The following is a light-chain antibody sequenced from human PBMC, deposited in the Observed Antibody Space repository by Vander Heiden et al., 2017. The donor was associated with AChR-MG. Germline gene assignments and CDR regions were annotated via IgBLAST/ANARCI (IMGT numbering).Light chain of an antibody. CDR3: ISYTRKNILA. J-gene: IGLJ2*01. Sequence: QSALTQPPPASGSPGQSVTLPRTGLNSDICPYGPVPWFQQPPGKAPRLLIFGVSQRASGVPLRFSGATSGNTASLTVSGLQAEDEAHYYCISYTRKNILAFGGGTKLTVL. V-gene: IGLV2-8*01. CDR1: NSDICPYGP. CDR2: GVS.